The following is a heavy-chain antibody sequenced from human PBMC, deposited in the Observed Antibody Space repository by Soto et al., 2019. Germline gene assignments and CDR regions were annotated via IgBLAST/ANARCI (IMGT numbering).Heavy chain of an antibody. Sequence: PGGSLRLSCAASGFTFSDYYMSWIRQAPGKGLEWVSYISSSGSTIYYADSVKGRFTISRDNAKNSLYLQMNSLRAEDTAVYYCARDIGYFDWLLVHGYFDLWGRGTLVTVSS. J-gene: IGHJ2*01. V-gene: IGHV3-11*01. CDR1: GFTFSDYY. D-gene: IGHD3-9*01. CDR2: ISSSGSTI. CDR3: ARDIGYFDWLLVHGYFDL.